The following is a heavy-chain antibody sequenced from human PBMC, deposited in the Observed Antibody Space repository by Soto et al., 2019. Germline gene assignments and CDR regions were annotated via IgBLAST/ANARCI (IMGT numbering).Heavy chain of an antibody. V-gene: IGHV5-51*01. CDR3: ARLLGYSFGHQEFFDY. J-gene: IGHJ4*02. Sequence: PGESLQISCTGSGYNFNTFWIACVRQMPGKGLEWMGIIYPGDFDTRYSQSFQGHFTMSVDKSINTAYLQWNNLETSDTAMYYCARLLGYSFGHQEFFDYWGKGTQVTVSP. CDR2: IYPGDFDT. CDR1: GYNFNTFW. D-gene: IGHD5-18*01.